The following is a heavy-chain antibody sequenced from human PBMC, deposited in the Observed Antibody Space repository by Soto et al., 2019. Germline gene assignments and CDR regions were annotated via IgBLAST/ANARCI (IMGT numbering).Heavy chain of an antibody. CDR1: GFTFSSYS. CDR3: ARDSDYYGSWGDYYYYGTDV. J-gene: IGHJ6*02. V-gene: IGHV3-21*01. Sequence: PGGSLRLSCAASGFTFSSYSMNWVRQARGKGLEWVSSISSSSSYIYYADSVKGRFTISRDNAKNSLYLQMNSLRAEDTAVYYCARDSDYYGSWGDYYYYGTDVWGQGTTVTVSS. D-gene: IGHD3-10*01. CDR2: ISSSSSYI.